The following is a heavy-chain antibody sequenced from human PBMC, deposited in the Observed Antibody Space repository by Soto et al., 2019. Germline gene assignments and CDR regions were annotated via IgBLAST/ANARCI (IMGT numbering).Heavy chain of an antibody. CDR3: ARGGTTNYYDSSASSHYCDY. Sequence: ASVKVSFKDSGYTFTDYYMQWVRQAPGEGLELMGWISPNTGGTNYAQKFQGRVTMTRDTSINTGYMELSSLRSDDTAVYYCARGGTTNYYDSSASSHYCDYWGQGTQVTVSS. CDR1: GYTFTDYY. V-gene: IGHV1-2*02. CDR2: ISPNTGGT. D-gene: IGHD3-22*01. J-gene: IGHJ4*02.